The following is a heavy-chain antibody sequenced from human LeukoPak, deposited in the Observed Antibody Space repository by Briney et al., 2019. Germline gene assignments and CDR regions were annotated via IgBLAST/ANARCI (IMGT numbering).Heavy chain of an antibody. CDR2: ISSSGTTI. D-gene: IGHD2-2*02. CDR3: ARDHNGPYTFDY. CDR1: GFTFSSNG. V-gene: IGHV3-48*04. J-gene: IGHJ4*02. Sequence: PGRSLRLSCAASGFTFSSNGMHWVRQAPGKGLEWVSYISSSGTTIYYADSVKGRFTISRDNAKNSLSLQMNSLKVEDTAVYYCARDHNGPYTFDYWGQGTLVTVSS.